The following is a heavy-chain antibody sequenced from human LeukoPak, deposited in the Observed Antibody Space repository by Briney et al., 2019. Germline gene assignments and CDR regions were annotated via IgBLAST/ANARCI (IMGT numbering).Heavy chain of an antibody. J-gene: IGHJ6*03. V-gene: IGHV1-8*01. Sequence: ASVKVSCKASGYTFTSYDINWVRQATGRGLEWMGWMNPNSGNTGYAQKFQGRVTMTRNTSISTAYMELSSLRSEDTAVYYCARARRVVYSVAARYYYMDVWDKGTTVTVSS. CDR2: MNPNSGNT. D-gene: IGHD5/OR15-5a*01. CDR1: GYTFTSYD. CDR3: ARARRVVYSVAARYYYMDV.